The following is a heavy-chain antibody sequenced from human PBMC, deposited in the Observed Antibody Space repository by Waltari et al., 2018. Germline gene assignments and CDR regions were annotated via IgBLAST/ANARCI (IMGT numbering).Heavy chain of an antibody. Sequence: QVQLQESGPGLVKPSETLSLTCTVSGGSISSYYWSWIRQPAGKGLEWIGRIYTSGSTNDNPSLKSRVTMSVDTSKNQCSLKLSSVTAADTAVYYCARLSVPAAIPTKGDYYYYGMDVWGQGTTVTVSS. V-gene: IGHV4-4*07. CDR1: GGSISSYY. CDR2: IYTSGST. CDR3: ARLSVPAAIPTKGDYYYYGMDV. D-gene: IGHD2-2*02. J-gene: IGHJ6*02.